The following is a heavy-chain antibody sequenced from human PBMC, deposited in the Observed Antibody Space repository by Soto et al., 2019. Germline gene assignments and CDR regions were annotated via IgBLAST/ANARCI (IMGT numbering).Heavy chain of an antibody. V-gene: IGHV3-33*01. D-gene: IGHD6-19*01. Sequence: GGSLRLSCAASGFTFSSYGMHWVRQAPGKGLEWVAVIWYDGSNKYYADSVKGRFTISRDNSKNTLYLQMNSLRAEDTAVYYCARDPGPDSSAVAGYFDYWGQGTLVTVSS. CDR1: GFTFSSYG. J-gene: IGHJ4*02. CDR2: IWYDGSNK. CDR3: ARDPGPDSSAVAGYFDY.